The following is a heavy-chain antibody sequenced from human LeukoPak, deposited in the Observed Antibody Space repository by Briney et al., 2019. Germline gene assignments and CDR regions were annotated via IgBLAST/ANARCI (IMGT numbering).Heavy chain of an antibody. CDR1: GYTFIAYY. D-gene: IGHD4-17*01. Sequence: ASVKVSCKASGYTFIAYYMHWVRQAPGQGLEWMGWINPNSGGTNYAQKFQGRVTMTRDTSISTAYMELSSLRSDDTAVYYCARGTTVIQTLDYWGQGTLVTVSS. V-gene: IGHV1-2*02. J-gene: IGHJ4*02. CDR2: INPNSGGT. CDR3: ARGTTVIQTLDY.